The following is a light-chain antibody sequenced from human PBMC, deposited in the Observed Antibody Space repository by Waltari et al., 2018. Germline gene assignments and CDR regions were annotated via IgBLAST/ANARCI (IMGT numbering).Light chain of an antibody. J-gene: IGLJ3*02. CDR2: GNS. CDR1: SSNIGAGYD. V-gene: IGLV1-40*01. CDR3: QSYDSSLSGSV. Sequence: QSVLTQPPSGSGAPGQRVTISCTGSSSNIGAGYDVHWYQQLPGTAPKLLIYGNSNRPSGGPDRFSGSTSGTAASLAITGFQAEDEADYYCQSYDSSLSGSVFGGGTKLTVL.